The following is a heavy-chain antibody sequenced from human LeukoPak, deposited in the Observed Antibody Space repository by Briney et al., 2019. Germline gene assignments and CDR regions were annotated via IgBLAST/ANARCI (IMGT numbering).Heavy chain of an antibody. Sequence: PGGSQRLSGSASGFTFNNYAMHWVRQAPGKGLEHVSAISSIGDDTYYADSVKRRFYISRDNSKNTLYFQMSSLRAEDTAVYYCVKDTLPKSYSSSWYYAFDIWGQGTMVTVSS. J-gene: IGHJ3*02. CDR1: GFTFNNYA. D-gene: IGHD6-13*01. CDR3: VKDTLPKSYSSSWYYAFDI. V-gene: IGHV3-64*05. CDR2: ISSIGDDT.